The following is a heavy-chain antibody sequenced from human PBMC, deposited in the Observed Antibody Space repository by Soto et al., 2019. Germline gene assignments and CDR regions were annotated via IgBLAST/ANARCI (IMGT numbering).Heavy chain of an antibody. V-gene: IGHV4-30-4*01. CDR2: IYYSGST. D-gene: IGHD3-10*01. J-gene: IGHJ6*02. Sequence: QVQLQESGPGLVKPSQTLSLTCTVSGGSISSGDYYWSWIRQPPGKGLEWIGYIYYSGSTYYNPSFRSRVNISLDTSKNQSALKLSSVTAADTALYYCARAQDTMVLGAGRDYYYYCGMGGWGQGTTVTVSS. CDR1: GGSISSGDYY. CDR3: ARAQDTMVLGAGRDYYYYCGMGG.